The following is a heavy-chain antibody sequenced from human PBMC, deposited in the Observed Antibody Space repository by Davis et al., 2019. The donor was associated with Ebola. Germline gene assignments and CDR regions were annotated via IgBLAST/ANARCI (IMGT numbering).Heavy chain of an antibody. CDR3: ARDGRGRDGYTDDAFDI. J-gene: IGHJ3*02. CDR2: ISAYNGNT. D-gene: IGHD5-24*01. CDR1: GYTFTSYG. Sequence: ASVKVSCKASGYTFTSYGISWVRQAPGQGLEWMGWISAYNGNTNYAQKLQGRVTMTTDTSTSTAYMELRSLRSDDTAVYYCARDGRGRDGYTDDAFDIWGQGTMVTVSS. V-gene: IGHV1-18*04.